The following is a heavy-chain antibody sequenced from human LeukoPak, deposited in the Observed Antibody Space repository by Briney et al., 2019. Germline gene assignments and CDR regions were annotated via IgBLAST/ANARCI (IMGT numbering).Heavy chain of an antibody. CDR3: TTGGNVIVAGTRAFDI. V-gene: IGHV3-15*07. Sequence: KPGGSLGLSCAASGFPFSNDWMNWVRQAPGKGLEWVGRIKSTVDGGTTGFAAPVKGRFTVSRDDSENTLYLQMSSLRIEDTALYYCTTGGNVIVAGTRAFDIWGHGTMVTVSS. CDR1: GFPFSNDW. CDR2: IKSTVDGGTT. J-gene: IGHJ3*02. D-gene: IGHD6-19*01.